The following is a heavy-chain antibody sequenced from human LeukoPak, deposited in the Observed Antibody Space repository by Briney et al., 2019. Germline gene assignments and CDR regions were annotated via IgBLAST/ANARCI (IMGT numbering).Heavy chain of an antibody. J-gene: IGHJ3*02. V-gene: IGHV3-48*03. CDR3: AREPTYDILTSDAFDI. Sequence: GGSLRPSCVASGFTFSNHEMSWVRQAPGKGLEWISYIDSSDSSGPAVSYADSVKGRFTISRDNAKNSLHLQMNSLRAEDTAVYFCAREPTYDILTSDAFDIWGQGTMVTVSS. CDR1: GFTFSNHE. CDR2: IDSSDSSGPAV. D-gene: IGHD3-9*01.